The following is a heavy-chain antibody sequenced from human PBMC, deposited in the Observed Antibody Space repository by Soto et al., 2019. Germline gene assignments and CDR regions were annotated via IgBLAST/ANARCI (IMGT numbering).Heavy chain of an antibody. CDR2: IRSKAYGGTT. CDR1: GFTFGDYA. V-gene: IGHV3-49*03. D-gene: IGHD3-22*01. CDR3: TRDPPQPFMIVVVPVDY. J-gene: IGHJ4*02. Sequence: GGSLRLSCTASGFTFGDYAMSWFRQAPGKGLEWVGFIRSKAYGGTTEYAASVKGRFTISRDDSKSIAYLQMNSLKTEDTAVYYCTRDPPQPFMIVVVPVDYWGQGT.